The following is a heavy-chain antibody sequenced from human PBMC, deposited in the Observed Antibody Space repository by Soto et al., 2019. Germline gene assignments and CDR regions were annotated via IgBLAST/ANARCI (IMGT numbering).Heavy chain of an antibody. Sequence: SETLSLTCTVSGASISSGGYHWSWIRQHPGKGLEWIGYIYYSGSTYYNPSLKSRVTISVDTSKNQFSLKLTSVTAADTAVYHRARTPRGGSGNYNAAYFDYWGQGTPVTVSS. CDR1: GASISSGGYH. V-gene: IGHV4-31*03. J-gene: IGHJ4*02. CDR3: ARTPRGGSGNYNAAYFDY. CDR2: IYYSGST. D-gene: IGHD3-10*01.